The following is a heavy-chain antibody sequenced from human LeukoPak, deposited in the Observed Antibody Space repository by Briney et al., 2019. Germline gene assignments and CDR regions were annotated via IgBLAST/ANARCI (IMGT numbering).Heavy chain of an antibody. CDR2: IRSKANSYAT. V-gene: IGHV3-73*01. Sequence: GGSLRLSCAASGFTFSSYDMTWVRQASGKGLEWVGRIRSKANSYATAYAASVKGRFTISRDDSKSTAYLQMNSLKTEDTAVYYCTSSGYYDSSGYYYALDYWGQGTLVTVSS. CDR3: TSSGYYDSSGYYYALDY. CDR1: GFTFSSYD. J-gene: IGHJ4*02. D-gene: IGHD3-22*01.